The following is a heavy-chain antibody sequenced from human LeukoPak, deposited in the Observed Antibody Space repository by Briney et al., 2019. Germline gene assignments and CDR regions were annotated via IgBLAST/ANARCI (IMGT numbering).Heavy chain of an antibody. V-gene: IGHV4-34*01. CDR1: GGSFSGYY. Sequence: SETLSLTCAVYGGSFSGYYWSWIRQPPGKGLEWIGEINHSGSTNYNPSLKSRVTISVDTPKNQFSLKLSSVTAADTAVYYCARGLTMVRGVMDVWGKGTTVTVSS. CDR3: ARGLTMVRGVMDV. J-gene: IGHJ6*04. CDR2: INHSGST. D-gene: IGHD3-10*01.